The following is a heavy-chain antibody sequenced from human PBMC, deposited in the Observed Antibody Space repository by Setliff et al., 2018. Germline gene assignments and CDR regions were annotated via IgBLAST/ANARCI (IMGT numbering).Heavy chain of an antibody. V-gene: IGHV3-7*01. CDR3: AKEGDYDFWSCYLIHYYYYLDV. Sequence: PGGSLRLACAASGFNLSSYWMTWVRQAPGKGLEWVANIQEHGSQIHYTDSLKGRFTITRDNAKNSLYLQMSSLRAEDTAVYYCAKEGDYDFWSCYLIHYYYYLDVWGKGTTVTSP. CDR1: GFNLSSYW. J-gene: IGHJ6*03. D-gene: IGHD3-3*01. CDR2: IQEHGSQI.